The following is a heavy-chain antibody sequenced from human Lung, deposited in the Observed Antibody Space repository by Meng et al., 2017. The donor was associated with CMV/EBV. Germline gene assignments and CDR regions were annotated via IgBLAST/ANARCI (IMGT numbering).Heavy chain of an antibody. D-gene: IGHD1-7*01. J-gene: IGHJ4*02. Sequence: GESLKIPRAASGFTFSSFAMHWVRQAPGKGLEYVSAISSYGGSTYYADSVKGRFTISRDNSNDTLDLQMGSVRAEDMAVYYCARVRGTTPLFDYWGQGTLVTVSS. CDR1: GFTFSSFA. CDR3: ARVRGTTPLFDY. V-gene: IGHV3-64*02. CDR2: ISSYGGST.